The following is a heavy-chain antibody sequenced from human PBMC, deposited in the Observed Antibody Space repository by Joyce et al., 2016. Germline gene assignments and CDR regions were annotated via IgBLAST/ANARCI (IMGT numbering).Heavy chain of an antibody. V-gene: IGHV3-74*01. CDR1: GFTFRSQW. CDR2: IETDGIRT. J-gene: IGHJ5*02. D-gene: IGHD2/OR15-2a*01. Sequence: EVPLVESGGGLVQPGGSLRLSCAASGFTFRSQWRHWVRQAPGKGRVWVSDIETDGIRTNYADSVKGRFTISRDNAKNMLHLQMNNLRAEDTAVYFCIRDRPNSWFDPWGQGTLVTVSS. CDR3: IRDRPNSWFDP.